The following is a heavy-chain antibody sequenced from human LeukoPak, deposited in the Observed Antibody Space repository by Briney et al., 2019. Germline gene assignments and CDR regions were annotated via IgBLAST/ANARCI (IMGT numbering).Heavy chain of an antibody. CDR1: GFTFSSYA. CDR2: ISGSGGST. J-gene: IGHJ4*02. CDR3: AKGRLGYCSSTSCYKGLDY. V-gene: IGHV3-23*01. D-gene: IGHD2-2*02. Sequence: GGSLRLSCAASGFTFSSYAMSWVRQAPGKGLEWVSAISGSGGSTYYADSVRGRFTISRDNSKNTLYLQMNSLRAEDTAVYYCAKGRLGYCSSTSCYKGLDYWGQGTLVTVSS.